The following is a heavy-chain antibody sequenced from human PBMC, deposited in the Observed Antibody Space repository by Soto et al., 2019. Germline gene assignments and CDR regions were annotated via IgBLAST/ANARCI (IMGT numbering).Heavy chain of an antibody. V-gene: IGHV1-69*13. CDR3: ARASGYVSGWYHDY. CDR2: LIPILGTT. Sequence: GASVKVSCKASGGTFSSDAVSWVRQAPGQGLEWMGGLIPILGTTHYGQKFQGRVTITADESTNTAYMELSSLRSDDTAVYYCARASGYVSGWYHDYWGQGTRVTVSS. CDR1: GGTFSSDA. J-gene: IGHJ4*02. D-gene: IGHD6-19*01.